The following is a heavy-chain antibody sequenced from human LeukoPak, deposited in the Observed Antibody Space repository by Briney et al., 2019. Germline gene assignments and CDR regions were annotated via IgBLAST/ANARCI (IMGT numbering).Heavy chain of an antibody. J-gene: IGHJ4*02. D-gene: IGHD2-15*01. CDR2: ISWDGGST. V-gene: IGHV3-43D*03. Sequence: GGSLRLSCAASGFTFSSYAMSWVRHAPGKGLEWVSLISWDGGSTYYADSVKGRFTISRDNSKNSLYLQMNSLRAEDTALYYCAKDSCLEGSGGSCYLDYWGQGTLVTVSS. CDR1: GFTFSSYA. CDR3: AKDSCLEGSGGSCYLDY.